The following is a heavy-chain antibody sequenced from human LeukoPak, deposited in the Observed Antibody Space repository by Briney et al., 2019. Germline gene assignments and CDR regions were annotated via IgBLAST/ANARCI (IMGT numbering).Heavy chain of an antibody. CDR1: GYTFTSYY. D-gene: IGHD3-10*01. Sequence: ASVKVSCKASGYTFTSYYMHWVRQAPGQGLEWMGIINPSGGSTSYAQKFQGRVTMTRDTSTSTVYMELSSLRSEDTAVYYCARDLMVRGVIQKNYNWFDPWGQGTLVTVSS. V-gene: IGHV1-46*01. CDR2: INPSGGST. J-gene: IGHJ5*02. CDR3: ARDLMVRGVIQKNYNWFDP.